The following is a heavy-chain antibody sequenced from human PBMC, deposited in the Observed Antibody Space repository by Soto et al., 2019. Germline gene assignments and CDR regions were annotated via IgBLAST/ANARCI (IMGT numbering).Heavy chain of an antibody. CDR1: GGTFSSFG. D-gene: IGHD5-12*01. CDR3: ARDGSGYNF. CDR2: IIPVFGRP. J-gene: IGHJ1*01. Sequence: QVQLVQSGAELKKPGSSVKVSCKASGGTFSSFGISWVRQAPGQGLEWMGGIIPVFGRPNYAQRFRGRLTITADESTNTCYMELIDLGSEDTAVYYCARDGSGYNFWGQGTQVTVSS. V-gene: IGHV1-69*01.